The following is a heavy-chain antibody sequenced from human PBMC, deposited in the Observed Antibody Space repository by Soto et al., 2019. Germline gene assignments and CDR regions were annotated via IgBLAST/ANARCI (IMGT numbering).Heavy chain of an antibody. D-gene: IGHD6-13*01. V-gene: IGHV1-3*05. CDR3: ARAPGGLGIAEY. Sequence: QVQLVQSGAEEKNHGASVKVSCKASGFTFTSYAMHWVRQAPGQRLEWMGWINAGNGNTKYSQKFQGRVTITRDTSASTAYMELSSLRSEDTAVYYCARAPGGLGIAEYWGQGTVVTVSS. CDR1: GFTFTSYA. CDR2: INAGNGNT. J-gene: IGHJ4*02.